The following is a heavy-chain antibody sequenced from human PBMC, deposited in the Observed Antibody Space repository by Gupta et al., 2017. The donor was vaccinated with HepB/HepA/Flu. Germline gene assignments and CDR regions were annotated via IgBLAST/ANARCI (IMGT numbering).Heavy chain of an antibody. Sequence: LHLNESVPGLALPSGARSSTCVFPRAAPARGWIGYTYSSGSTYYNPSLPSLKSRVLISVDTSKNQFSLKLNSVTAADTAVYYCARGVPGFYDFWSGLKMFDPWGQGTLVTVSS. J-gene: IGHJ5*02. CDR3: ARGVPGFYDFWSGLKMFDP. CDR2: TYSSGST. CDR1: GLALPSGARS. V-gene: IGHV4-31*02. D-gene: IGHD3-3*01.